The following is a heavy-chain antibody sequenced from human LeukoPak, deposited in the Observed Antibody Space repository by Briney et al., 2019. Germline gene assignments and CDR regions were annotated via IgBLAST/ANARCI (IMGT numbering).Heavy chain of an antibody. Sequence: SGTLSLTCAVSGGSISSSNWWSWVRQPPGKGLEWIGEIYHSGSTNYNPSLKSRVTISVDKSKNQFSLKLSSVAAADTAVYYCATNPIGTGGMGFDYWGQGTLVTVSS. D-gene: IGHD3/OR15-3a*01. J-gene: IGHJ4*02. CDR2: IYHSGST. V-gene: IGHV4-4*02. CDR1: GGSISSSNW. CDR3: ATNPIGTGGMGFDY.